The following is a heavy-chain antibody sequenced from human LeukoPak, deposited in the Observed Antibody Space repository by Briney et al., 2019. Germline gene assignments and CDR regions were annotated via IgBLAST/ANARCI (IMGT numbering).Heavy chain of an antibody. CDR2: ISWHGVTT. D-gene: IGHD3-3*01. CDR3: AKERSAFFDY. J-gene: IGHJ4*02. V-gene: IGHV3-43*01. CDR1: GFTFEDFT. Sequence: GGSLRLSCAASGFTFEDFTMHWVRQVPRKGLEWVSLISWHGVTTYYADSVKGRFTISRDNSKNSLYLQLNSLRAGDSALYYCAKERSAFFDYWGQGTLVTVAS.